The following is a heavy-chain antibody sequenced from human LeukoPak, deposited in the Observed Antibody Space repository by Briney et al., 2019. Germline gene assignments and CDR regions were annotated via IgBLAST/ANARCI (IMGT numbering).Heavy chain of an antibody. J-gene: IGHJ5*02. CDR1: GYTFTTFW. D-gene: IGHD3-10*01. CDR2: IYPGDSDT. CDR3: ARRPHSGNWFDP. Sequence: GESLKISCEASGYTFTTFWIGWVRQMPGKGLEWMGIIYPGDSDTRYSPSFQGQVTISADKSISTAYLQWSSLKASDTAMYYCARRPHSGNWFDPWGQGTLVTVSS. V-gene: IGHV5-51*01.